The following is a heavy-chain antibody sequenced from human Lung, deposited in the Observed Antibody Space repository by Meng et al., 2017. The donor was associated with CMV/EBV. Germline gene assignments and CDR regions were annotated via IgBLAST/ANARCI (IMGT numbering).Heavy chain of an antibody. J-gene: IGHJ4*02. CDR1: GGSISSSNW. CDR3: ASFPPPGKQWLVTDY. Sequence: QVQLQESGPGLVKPSGTLSLPCAVSGGSISSSNWWSWGRQPPGKGLEWIGEIYHSGSTNYNPSLKSRVTISVDKSKNQFSLKLSSVTAADTAVYYCASFPPPGKQWLVTDYWGQGTLVTVSS. D-gene: IGHD6-19*01. CDR2: IYHSGST. V-gene: IGHV4-4*02.